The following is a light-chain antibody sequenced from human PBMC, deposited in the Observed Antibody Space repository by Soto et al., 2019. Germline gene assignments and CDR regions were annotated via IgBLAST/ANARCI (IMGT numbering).Light chain of an antibody. CDR1: SSDIGGYKF. J-gene: IGLJ2*01. CDR3: SSYAGSNNVL. CDR2: EVS. Sequence: QSALTQPPSASGSPGQSVTISCTGTSSDIGGYKFVSWYQQHPGKAPKLMIYEVSKRPSGVPDRCSGSKSGNTASLPVSGLQADDEADYYCSSYAGSNNVLFGGGTKLTV. V-gene: IGLV2-8*01.